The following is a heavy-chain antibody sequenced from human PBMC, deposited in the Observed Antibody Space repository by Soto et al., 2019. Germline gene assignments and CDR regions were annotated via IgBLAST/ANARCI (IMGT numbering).Heavy chain of an antibody. D-gene: IGHD4-17*01. J-gene: IGHJ4*02. CDR3: ARDSVLYGILFDY. CDR2: IYYSGST. CDR1: GGSISSYY. V-gene: IGHV4-59*01. Sequence: PSETLSLTCTVSGGSISSYYWSWIRQPPGKGLEWIGYIYYSGSTNYNPSLKSRVTISVDTPKNQFSLKLSSVTAADTAVYYCARDSVLYGILFDYWGQGTLVTVSS.